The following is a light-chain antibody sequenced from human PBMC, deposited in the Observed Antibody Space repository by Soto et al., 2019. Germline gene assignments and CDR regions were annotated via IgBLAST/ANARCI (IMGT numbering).Light chain of an antibody. CDR2: GAS. J-gene: IGKJ2*01. Sequence: EIVMTQSPATLSVSPGERATLSCRASQRVSSSLAWYQQKPGQAPRLLIYGASTRATGIPARFSGSGSGTEFTLTISSLQSEDFAVYYCQEYNNWPPHTFGQGTKLEIK. CDR1: QRVSSS. V-gene: IGKV3-15*01. CDR3: QEYNNWPPHT.